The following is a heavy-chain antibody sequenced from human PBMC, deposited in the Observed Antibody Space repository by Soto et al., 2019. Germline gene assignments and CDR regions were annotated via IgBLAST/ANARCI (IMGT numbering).Heavy chain of an antibody. V-gene: IGHV1-69*08. J-gene: IGHJ4*02. Sequence: VQLVPSGAEVKKPGSSVKVSCEASGGSVSSYTLSWVRQAPGQGLEWMGRIIPILGRANYAQKFQDRVTITADKSTSTAYMELSSLRSEDTAVYFCAGDSGYSNYAFDFWGQGTLITVSS. CDR3: AGDSGYSNYAFDF. CDR2: IIPILGRA. D-gene: IGHD4-4*01. CDR1: GGSVSSYT.